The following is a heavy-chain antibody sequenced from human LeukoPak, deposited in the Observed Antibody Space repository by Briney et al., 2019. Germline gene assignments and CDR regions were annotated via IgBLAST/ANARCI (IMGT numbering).Heavy chain of an antibody. Sequence: GGSLRLSCAASGFTFSSYWMSWVRQAPGKGLEWVANIKQDGSEKYYVDSVKGRFTISRDNAKSSLYLQMNSLRAEDTALYYCARDTPYSSSWQSYYGMDVWGQGTTVTVSS. CDR3: ARDTPYSSSWQSYYGMDV. CDR2: IKQDGSEK. V-gene: IGHV3-7*01. D-gene: IGHD6-13*01. J-gene: IGHJ6*02. CDR1: GFTFSSYW.